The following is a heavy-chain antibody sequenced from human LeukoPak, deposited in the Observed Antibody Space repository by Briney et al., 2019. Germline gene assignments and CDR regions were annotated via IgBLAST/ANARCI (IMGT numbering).Heavy chain of an antibody. CDR3: ARARSTYSGYAPPKH. D-gene: IGHD5-12*01. J-gene: IGHJ1*01. V-gene: IGHV1-46*01. Sequence: ASVKVSCEASGYTFTSYYMHWVRQAPGQGLEWMGIINPSGGSTSYAQKFQGRVTMTRDTSTSTVYMELSSLRSEDTAVYYCARARSTYSGYAPPKHWGQGTLVTVSS. CDR2: INPSGGST. CDR1: GYTFTSYY.